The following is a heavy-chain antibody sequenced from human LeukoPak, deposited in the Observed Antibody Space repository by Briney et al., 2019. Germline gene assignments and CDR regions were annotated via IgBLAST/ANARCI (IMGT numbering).Heavy chain of an antibody. D-gene: IGHD1-26*01. CDR2: IYTSGST. V-gene: IGHV4-4*09. J-gene: IGHJ4*02. Sequence: SETLSLTCTVSGGSISSYYWSWIRQPPGKGLEWIGYIYTSGSTNYNPSLKSRVTISVDTSKNQFSLKLSSVTAADTAVYYCARSWELGTFDYWGQGTLVTVSS. CDR3: ARSWELGTFDY. CDR1: GGSISSYY.